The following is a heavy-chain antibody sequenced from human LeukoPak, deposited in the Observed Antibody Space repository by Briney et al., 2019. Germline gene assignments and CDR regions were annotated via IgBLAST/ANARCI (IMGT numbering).Heavy chain of an antibody. CDR1: LYTFTRYP. CDR2: ISGSGGST. D-gene: IGHD2-2*01. J-gene: IGHJ4*02. V-gene: IGHV3-23*01. Sequence: GGSLRLSSAPPLYTFTRYPISSVRQAPGKGLEWVSAISGSGGSTYYADPVKGRFTISRDNSKNTLYLQMNSLRAEDMGVYYCAKSLVVVVPAATIEIDYWGQGTLVTVSS. CDR3: AKSLVVVVPAATIEIDY.